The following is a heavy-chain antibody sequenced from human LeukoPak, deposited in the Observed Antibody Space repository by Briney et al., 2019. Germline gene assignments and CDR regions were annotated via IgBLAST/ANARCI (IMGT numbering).Heavy chain of an antibody. V-gene: IGHV3-30*02. CDR1: GFTFSSYG. Sequence: PGGSLRLSCAASGFTFSSYGMHWVRQAPGKGLEWVAFIRYDGSNKYYADSVKGRFTISRDNSKNTLYLQMNSLRAEDTAVYYCAEGGSSSSSFDYWGQGTLVTVSS. CDR2: IRYDGSNK. J-gene: IGHJ4*02. CDR3: AEGGSSSSSFDY. D-gene: IGHD6-6*01.